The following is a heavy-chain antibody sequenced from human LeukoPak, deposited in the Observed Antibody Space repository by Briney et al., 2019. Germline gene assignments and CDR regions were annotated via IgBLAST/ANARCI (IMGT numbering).Heavy chain of an antibody. D-gene: IGHD2-2*01. CDR1: GFTFSSYA. CDR2: ISDDGSNK. V-gene: IGHV3-30*04. J-gene: IGHJ4*02. Sequence: PGRSLRLSCAASGFTFSSYAMHWVRQAPGKGLEWVSVISDDGSNKYYADSVKGRFTISRDNTKSTLYLQMNSLRAEDTAVYYCARGRVEEYCSSTSCQRAYYFDYWGQGTLVTVSS. CDR3: ARGRVEEYCSSTSCQRAYYFDY.